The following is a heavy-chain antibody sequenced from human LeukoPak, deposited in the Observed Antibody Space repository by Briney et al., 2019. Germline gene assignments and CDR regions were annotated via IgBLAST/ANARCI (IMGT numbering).Heavy chain of an antibody. CDR3: ASPYCSGGSCYRAYYYYGMDV. J-gene: IGHJ6*02. CDR1: GFTFSSYA. CDR2: ISYDGSNK. V-gene: IGHV3-30-3*01. D-gene: IGHD2-15*01. Sequence: GGSLRLSCAASGFTFSSYAMHWVRQAPGKGLEWVAVISYDGSNKYYADSVKGRFTISRDNSKNTLYLQMNSLRAEDTAVYYCASPYCSGGSCYRAYYYYGMDVWGQGTTVTVSS.